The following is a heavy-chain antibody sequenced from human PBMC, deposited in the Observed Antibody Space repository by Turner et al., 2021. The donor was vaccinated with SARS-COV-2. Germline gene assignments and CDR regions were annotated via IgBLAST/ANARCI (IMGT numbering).Heavy chain of an antibody. CDR2: MSPNSGNT. Sequence: QVQQVQSGAEVKKPGASVQVSCKASGYTFSSYDLNWVRQATGQGLEWMGWMSPNSGNTGYAQKFQGRVTMTRNTSICTAYMELSSLRSEDTAVYYCARSAPDPICSGGSYSSGGFDSWGQGTLVTVSS. D-gene: IGHD2-15*01. CDR1: GYTFSSYD. CDR3: ARSAPDPICSGGSYSSGGFDS. J-gene: IGHJ4*02. V-gene: IGHV1-8*01.